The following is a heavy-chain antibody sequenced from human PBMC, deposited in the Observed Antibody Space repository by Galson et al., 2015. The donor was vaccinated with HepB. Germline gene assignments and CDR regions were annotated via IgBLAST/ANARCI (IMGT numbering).Heavy chain of an antibody. Sequence: SLRLSCAASGFTFSSYAMHWVRQAPGKGLEWVAVISYDGSNKYYADSVKGRFTISRDNSKNTLYLQMNSLRAEDTAVYYCARKSIASDYWGQGTLVTVSS. J-gene: IGHJ4*02. V-gene: IGHV3-30*04. CDR2: ISYDGSNK. D-gene: IGHD3-16*02. CDR3: ARKSIASDY. CDR1: GFTFSSYA.